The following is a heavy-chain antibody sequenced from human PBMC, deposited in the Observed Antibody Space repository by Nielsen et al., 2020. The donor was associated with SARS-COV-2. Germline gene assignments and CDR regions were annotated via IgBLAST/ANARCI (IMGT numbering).Heavy chain of an antibody. CDR3: AYSGYYYYYGMDV. CDR1: GGSISSYY. D-gene: IGHD1-26*01. V-gene: IGHV4-59*01. J-gene: IGHJ6*02. CDR2: IYYSGST. Sequence: SETLSLTCTVSGGSISSYYWSWIRQPPGKGLEWIGYIYYSGSTNYNPSLKSRVTISVDTSKNQFSLKLSSVTAADTAVYYCAYSGYYYYYGMDVWGQGTTVTVSS.